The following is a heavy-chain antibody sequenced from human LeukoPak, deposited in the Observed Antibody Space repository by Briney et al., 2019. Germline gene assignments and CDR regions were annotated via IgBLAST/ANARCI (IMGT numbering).Heavy chain of an antibody. CDR2: ISYDGSNK. J-gene: IGHJ4*02. CDR3: AKDPAVSSGYGSFDY. V-gene: IGHV3-30*18. D-gene: IGHD3-22*01. CDR1: GFTFSSYG. Sequence: PGGSLRLSCAASGFTFSSYGMHWVRQAPGKGLEWVAVISYDGSNKYYADSVKGRFTISRDNSKNTLYLQMNSLRAEDTAVYYCAKDPAVSSGYGSFDYWGQGTLVTVSS.